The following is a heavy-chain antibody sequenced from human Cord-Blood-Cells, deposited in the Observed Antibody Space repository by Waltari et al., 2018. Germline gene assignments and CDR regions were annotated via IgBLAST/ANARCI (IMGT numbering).Heavy chain of an antibody. CDR1: GFTFDDYA. CDR3: AKAYYDFWSGYYDAFDI. D-gene: IGHD3-3*01. Sequence: EVQLVESGGGLVQPGRSLRLSCAASGFTFDDYAMHWVRQAPGKGLEWVSGISWNSGSIGYADSVKGRFTISRDNAKNSLYLQMNSLRAEDTALYYCAKAYYDFWSGYYDAFDIWGQGTMV. V-gene: IGHV3-9*01. CDR2: ISWNSGSI. J-gene: IGHJ3*02.